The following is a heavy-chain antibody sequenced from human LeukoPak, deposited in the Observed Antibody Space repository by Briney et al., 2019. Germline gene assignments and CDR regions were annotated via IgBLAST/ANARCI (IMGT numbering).Heavy chain of an antibody. CDR3: ARALKYYYDSSGLTLLDY. J-gene: IGHJ4*02. V-gene: IGHV3-48*03. D-gene: IGHD3-22*01. Sequence: GGSLRLSCAASGFTFSSYEMNWVRQAPGKGPERVSYISSSGSTIYYADSVKGRFTISRDNAKNSLYLQMNSLRAEDTAVYYCARALKYYYDSSGLTLLDYWGQGTLVTVSS. CDR2: ISSSGSTI. CDR1: GFTFSSYE.